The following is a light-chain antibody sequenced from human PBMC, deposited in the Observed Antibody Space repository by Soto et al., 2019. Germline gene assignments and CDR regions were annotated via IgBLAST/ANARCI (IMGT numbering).Light chain of an antibody. V-gene: IGKV3-20*01. Sequence: EIVLTQSPGTLSFSAGERATLSFSASQRVNSRYLAWYQQKPGQAPRLLIYGASSRATGIPDRFSGSGSGTDFTLTISRLEPEDFAVYYCHQYGSSPRTFGQGTRLEIK. CDR2: GAS. J-gene: IGKJ5*01. CDR1: QRVNSRY. CDR3: HQYGSSPRT.